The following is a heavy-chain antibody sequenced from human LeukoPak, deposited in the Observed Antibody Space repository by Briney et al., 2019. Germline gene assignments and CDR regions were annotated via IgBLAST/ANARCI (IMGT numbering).Heavy chain of an antibody. CDR2: ISGNGGRT. CDR3: AKVFMKDGDFHLFDY. Sequence: GGSLRLSCAASGFTFSSYAMSWVRQAPGKGLEWVSAISGNGGRTYYADSVKGRFTISRDNSKNTLYLQMNSLRAEDTAVYYCAKVFMKDGDFHLFDYWGQGTLVTVSS. CDR1: GFTFSSYA. J-gene: IGHJ4*02. V-gene: IGHV3-23*01. D-gene: IGHD4-17*01.